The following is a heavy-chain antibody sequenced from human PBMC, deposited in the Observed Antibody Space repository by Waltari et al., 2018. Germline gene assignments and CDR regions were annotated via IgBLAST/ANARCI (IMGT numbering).Heavy chain of an antibody. J-gene: IGHJ2*01. CDR1: GGSISSGSYY. CDR2: FYTSGRT. CDR3: ASLRYYDILSGYFGYYLDL. Sequence: QVQLQESGPGLVKPSQTLSLTCTVSGGSISSGSYYWSWLRQPAGKGLEWIGRFYTSGRTNYNPSLKSRVTISVDTSKNQFSLKLSSVTAADTAVYYCASLRYYDILSGYFGYYLDLWGRSTLVTVSS. V-gene: IGHV4-61*02. D-gene: IGHD3-9*01.